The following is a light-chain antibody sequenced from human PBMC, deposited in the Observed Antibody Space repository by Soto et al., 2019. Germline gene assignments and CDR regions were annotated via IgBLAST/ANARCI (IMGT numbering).Light chain of an antibody. CDR1: QSVSSSY. CDR2: DAS. J-gene: IGKJ2*01. CDR3: QQYGNSPVT. Sequence: EIVLTQSPGTLSLSLGERVTLSCWASQSVSSSYLAWYQQKPGQAPRLLIYDASSRATGIPDRFSGSGSGTDFTLTISRLEPEDFAVYYCQQYGNSPVTFGQGTKLEIK. V-gene: IGKV3-20*01.